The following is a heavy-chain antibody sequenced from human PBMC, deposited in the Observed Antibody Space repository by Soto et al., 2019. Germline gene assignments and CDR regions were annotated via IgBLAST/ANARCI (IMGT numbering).Heavy chain of an antibody. CDR1: GFIFSNAW. D-gene: IGHD6-6*01. Sequence: GGSLRLSCAASGFIFSNAWMSWVRQAPGKWLEWVGRIKSKTDGGTTDYAAPMKGRFTISRDDSKNTLYLQMNSLKTEDTAVYYCTTEDEQLGVWGSYGMDVWGQGTTVTVSS. V-gene: IGHV3-15*01. CDR3: TTEDEQLGVWGSYGMDV. J-gene: IGHJ6*02. CDR2: IKSKTDGGTT.